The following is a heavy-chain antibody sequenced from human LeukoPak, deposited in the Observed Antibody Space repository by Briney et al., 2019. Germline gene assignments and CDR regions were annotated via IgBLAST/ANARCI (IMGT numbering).Heavy chain of an antibody. J-gene: IGHJ4*02. V-gene: IGHV3-15*01. CDR3: TYYYDSSGYFGY. CDR1: GFTFSNAW. CDR2: IKSKTDGGTT. D-gene: IGHD3-22*01. Sequence: GGSLRLSCAASGFTFSNAWMSWVRQAPGKGLEWVGRIKSKTDGGTTDYAAPVKGRFTISRDDSKNTLYLQLNSLKTEDTAVYYCTYYYDSSGYFGYWGQGTLVTVSS.